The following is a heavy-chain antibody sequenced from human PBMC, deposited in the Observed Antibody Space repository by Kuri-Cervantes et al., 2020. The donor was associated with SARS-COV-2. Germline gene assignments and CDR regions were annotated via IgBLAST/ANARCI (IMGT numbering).Heavy chain of an antibody. J-gene: IGHJ4*02. CDR3: ARGTYTYYDFWRGPYFDY. CDR1: GGTFSSYA. V-gene: IGHV1-69*05. D-gene: IGHD3/OR15-3a*01. CDR2: IIPIFGTA. Sequence: SVKVSCKASGGTFSSYAISWVRQAPGQGLEWMGGIIPIFGTANYAQRFQGRVTITTDESTSTAYMELSSLRSEDTAVYYCARGTYTYYDFWRGPYFDYWGQGNLVTVSS.